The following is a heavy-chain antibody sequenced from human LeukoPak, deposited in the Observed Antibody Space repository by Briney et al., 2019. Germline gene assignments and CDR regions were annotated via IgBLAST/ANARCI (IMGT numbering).Heavy chain of an antibody. CDR3: ARGSTWDYFDY. CDR2: MNPNSGNT. D-gene: IGHD1-26*01. Sequence: ASVKVSCKASGYTFTSYDINWVRQATGQGLEWMGWMNPNSGNTGYAQKFQGRVTITRNTSISTAYMGLSSLRSEDTAVYYCARGSTWDYFDYWGQGTLVTVSS. V-gene: IGHV1-8*01. J-gene: IGHJ4*02. CDR1: GYTFTSYD.